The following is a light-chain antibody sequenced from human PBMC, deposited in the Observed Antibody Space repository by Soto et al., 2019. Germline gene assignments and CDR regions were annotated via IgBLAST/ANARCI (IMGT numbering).Light chain of an antibody. J-gene: IGLJ3*02. CDR1: SSDVGGYNY. V-gene: IGLV2-11*01. CDR2: DVS. Sequence: QSALTQPPSVSGSPGQSVTISCTGTSSDVGGYNYVSWYQQHPGKAPKLIIYDVSKWPSGVPDRFSGSKSGNTASLTISGLQAEDEADYYCCSYAGSYSWVFGGGTKLTVL. CDR3: CSYAGSYSWV.